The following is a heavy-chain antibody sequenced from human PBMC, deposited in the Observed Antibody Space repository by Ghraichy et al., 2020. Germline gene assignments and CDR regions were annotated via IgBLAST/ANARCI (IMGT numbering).Heavy chain of an antibody. Sequence: SQTLSLTCAVYGGSFSGYYWSWIRQPPGKGLEWIGEINHSGSTNYNPSLKSRVTISVDTSKNQFSLKLSSVTAADTAVYYCARGLGLMVVPDTLGARRNWFDPWGQGTLVTVSS. J-gene: IGHJ5*02. V-gene: IGHV4-34*01. D-gene: IGHD2-15*01. CDR2: INHSGST. CDR3: ARGLGLMVVPDTLGARRNWFDP. CDR1: GGSFSGYY.